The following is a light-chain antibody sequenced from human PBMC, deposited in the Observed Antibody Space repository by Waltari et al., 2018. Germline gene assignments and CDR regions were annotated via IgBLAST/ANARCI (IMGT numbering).Light chain of an antibody. Sequence: QSVLPQPPSASGGPGQRVTISCSGSRPRIGSNTVNWYQQLPGTAPKLLIYRDNARPSGVPDRFSGSKSGTSASLAISGLQSDDEADYYCSAWDDSLNAYVFGTGTKVSVL. CDR1: RPRIGSNT. J-gene: IGLJ1*01. CDR3: SAWDDSLNAYV. V-gene: IGLV1-44*01. CDR2: RDN.